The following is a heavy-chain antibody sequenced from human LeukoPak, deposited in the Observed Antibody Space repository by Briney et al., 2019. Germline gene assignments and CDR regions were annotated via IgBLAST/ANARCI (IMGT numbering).Heavy chain of an antibody. V-gene: IGHV1-69*06. Sequence: SVKVSCKASGGTFSSYAISWVRQAPGQGLEWMGGIIPIFGTANYAQKFQGRVTITADKSTSTAYMELSSLRSEDTAVYYCARADYYDTHYFDYWGQGTLVTVSS. CDR3: ARADYYDTHYFDY. J-gene: IGHJ4*02. CDR2: IIPIFGTA. CDR1: GGTFSSYA. D-gene: IGHD3-22*01.